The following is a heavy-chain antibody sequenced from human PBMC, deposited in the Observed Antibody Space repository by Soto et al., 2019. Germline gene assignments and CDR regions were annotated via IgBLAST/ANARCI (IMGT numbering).Heavy chain of an antibody. J-gene: IGHJ4*02. CDR1: GFTVSSNY. D-gene: IGHD6-13*01. CDR2: IYSGGST. V-gene: IGHV3-53*01. Sequence: HPGGSLRLSCAASGFTVSSNYMSWVRQAPGKGLEWVSVIYSGGSTYYADSVKGRFTISRDNSKNTLYLQMNSLRAEDTAVYYCARSSNSIAAAGTGFDYWAQAPLVTVSS. CDR3: ARSSNSIAAAGTGFDY.